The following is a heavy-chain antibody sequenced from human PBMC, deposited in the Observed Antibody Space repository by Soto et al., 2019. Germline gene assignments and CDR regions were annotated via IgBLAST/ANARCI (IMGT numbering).Heavy chain of an antibody. J-gene: IGHJ5*02. CDR2: INHSGST. Sequence: QVQVHQWGAGLLKPSETLSLTCAVYGGLFSGYFWSWIRQPPGKGLEWIGEINHSGSTKYNPSLSMRDTISVDTSKNQCSLELSSVTAADTVVYYCGRGGHCSSTHCYAVGRFGPWGQGVLVTVSS. V-gene: IGHV4-34*01. D-gene: IGHD2-2*01. CDR3: GRGGHCSSTHCYAVGRFGP. CDR1: GGLFSGYF.